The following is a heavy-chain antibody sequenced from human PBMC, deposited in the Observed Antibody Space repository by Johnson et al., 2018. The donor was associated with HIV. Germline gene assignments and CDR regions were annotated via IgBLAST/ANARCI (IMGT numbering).Heavy chain of an antibody. CDR3: ARDTGLLWFRDFPDAFDI. D-gene: IGHD3-10*01. Sequence: VQLVESGGGLIQPGGSLRLSCAASGFTVGSNSMTWVRQAPGRGLEWVSLIYGDGSTFYADSVKGRFTISRDNAKNSLYLQMNSLRAEDTAVYYCARDTGLLWFRDFPDAFDIWGQGTMVTVSS. J-gene: IGHJ3*02. CDR1: GFTVGSNS. CDR2: IYGDGST. V-gene: IGHV3-53*01.